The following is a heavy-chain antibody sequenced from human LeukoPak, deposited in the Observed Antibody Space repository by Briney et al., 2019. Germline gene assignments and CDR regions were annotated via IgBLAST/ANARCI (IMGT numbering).Heavy chain of an antibody. D-gene: IGHD6-13*01. CDR3: ARDIDRVFNWFDP. V-gene: IGHV1-3*01. J-gene: IGHJ5*02. CDR2: INAGNGNT. CDR1: GYIFTSYA. Sequence: ASVKVSCKASGYIFTSYAMHWVRQAPGQRLEWMGWINAGNGNTKYSQKFQGRVTITRDTSASTVYMELSSLRSEDTAVYYCARDIDRVFNWFDPWGQGTPVTVSS.